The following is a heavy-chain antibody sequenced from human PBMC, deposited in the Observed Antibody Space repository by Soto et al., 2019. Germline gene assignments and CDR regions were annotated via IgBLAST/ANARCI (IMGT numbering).Heavy chain of an antibody. V-gene: IGHV4-59*02. CDR1: GGSVNGYY. CDR2: IYYNGRTT. D-gene: IGHD2-21*02. CDR3: ARDQQYCEP. J-gene: IGHJ1*01. Sequence: PSETLSLTCTVSGGSVNGYYWSWIRQPPGMPPEWIGYIYYNGRTTDYNPSLKSRVIMSIDTSKNQFSLKLSSVTASDTVVYYCARDQQYCEPRGQGTLVPVSS.